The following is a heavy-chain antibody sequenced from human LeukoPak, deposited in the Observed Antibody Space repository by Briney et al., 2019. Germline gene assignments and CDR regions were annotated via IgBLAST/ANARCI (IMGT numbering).Heavy chain of an antibody. CDR1: GFTFSSYW. Sequence: PRGSLRLSCAASGFTFSSYWMSWVRQAPGKGLEWVANIKQDGSEKYYVDSVKGRFTISRDNAKNSLYLQMNSLRAEDTAVYYCARDRAVAGRSPAYYYYYMDVWGKGTTVTVSS. CDR3: ARDRAVAGRSPAYYYYYMDV. D-gene: IGHD6-19*01. V-gene: IGHV3-7*01. CDR2: IKQDGSEK. J-gene: IGHJ6*03.